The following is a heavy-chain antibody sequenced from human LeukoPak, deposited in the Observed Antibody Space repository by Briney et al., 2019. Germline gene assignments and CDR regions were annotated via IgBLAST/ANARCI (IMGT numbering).Heavy chain of an antibody. J-gene: IGHJ3*02. CDR2: MNPNSGNT. Sequence: ASVKVSCKASGYTFTSYDINWVRQATGQGLEWMGWMNPNSGNTGYAQKFQGRVTITRNTSISTAYMELSSLRSEATAVYYCARVRLERRGGDAFDIWGQGTMVTVSS. CDR3: ARVRLERRGGDAFDI. V-gene: IGHV1-8*03. D-gene: IGHD1-1*01. CDR1: GYTFTSYD.